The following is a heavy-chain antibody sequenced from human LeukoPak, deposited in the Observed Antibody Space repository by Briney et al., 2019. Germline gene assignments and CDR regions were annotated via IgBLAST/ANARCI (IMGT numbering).Heavy chain of an antibody. CDR1: GGSISSSSYY. D-gene: IGHD3-10*01. J-gene: IGHJ3*02. CDR2: IYYSGST. CDR3: ARRRGDYGSGELNI. Sequence: SETLSLTCTVSGGSISSSSYYWGWIRQPPGKGLEWIGSIYYSGSTYYNPSLKSRVTISVDTSKNQFSLKLSSVTAADTAIYYCARRRGDYGSGELNIWGQGTMVTVSS. V-gene: IGHV4-39*07.